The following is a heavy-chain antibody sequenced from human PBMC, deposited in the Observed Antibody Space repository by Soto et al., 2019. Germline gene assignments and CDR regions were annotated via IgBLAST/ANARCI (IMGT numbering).Heavy chain of an antibody. CDR3: ARETGHYSSSPKAFDI. Sequence: QVQLVESGGGVVQPGRSLRLSCAASGFTFSSYGMHWVRQAPGKGLEWVVVIWYDGSNKYYADSVKGRFTISRDNSKNTLYLQMNSLRAEDTAVYYCARETGHYSSSPKAFDIWGQGTMVTVSS. J-gene: IGHJ3*02. CDR2: IWYDGSNK. D-gene: IGHD6-6*01. CDR1: GFTFSSYG. V-gene: IGHV3-33*01.